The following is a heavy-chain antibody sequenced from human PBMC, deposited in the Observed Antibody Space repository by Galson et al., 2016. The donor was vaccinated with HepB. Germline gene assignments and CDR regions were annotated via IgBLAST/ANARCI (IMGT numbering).Heavy chain of an antibody. J-gene: IGHJ5*02. D-gene: IGHD6-13*01. CDR2: IYLADSDA. V-gene: IGHV5-51*01. CDR3: ARGHYSRWLSWYDL. Sequence: QSGAEVKKPGESLQISCSVSGENRTNYWIAWVRQMPEKGLEWMGIIYLADSDARFSPSSQGQVSISADKSISTAYLHWRTLKTSDTAIYYCARGHYSRWLSWYDLWGQGTRVTVSS. CDR1: GENRTNYW.